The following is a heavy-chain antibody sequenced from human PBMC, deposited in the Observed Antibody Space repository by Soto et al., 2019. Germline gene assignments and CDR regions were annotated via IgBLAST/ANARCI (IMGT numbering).Heavy chain of an antibody. J-gene: IGHJ4*02. V-gene: IGHV2-5*02. D-gene: IGHD2-15*01. CDR1: GFSLRTSSVG. CDR3: ARSYGYCSGGICHRLFDY. Sequence: QITLKESGPMLVKPTQTLTLTCTFSGFSLRTSSVGVGWIRQPPGEGLEWLALIYWDDDDRYRPSLKSMLTNTKDTSKNQVVLTVTNMGPADTATYYCARSYGYCSGGICHRLFDYWGQGTPVTVSS. CDR2: IYWDDDD.